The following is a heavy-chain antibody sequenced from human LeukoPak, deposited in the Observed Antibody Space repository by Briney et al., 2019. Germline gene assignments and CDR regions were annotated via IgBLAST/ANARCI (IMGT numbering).Heavy chain of an antibody. CDR1: GYIFTSYV. D-gene: IGHD3-22*01. J-gene: IGHJ4*02. CDR2: INTNTGNP. CDR3: ARGDYETHGYQTR. Sequence: ASVKVSCKASGYIFTSYVLHWVRQAPGQGLEWMGWINTNTGNPTYAQGFTGRFDFSLGTSVSTAYLQISSLKADDTAIYYCARGDYETHGYQTRWGQGTLVTVSS. V-gene: IGHV7-4-1*02.